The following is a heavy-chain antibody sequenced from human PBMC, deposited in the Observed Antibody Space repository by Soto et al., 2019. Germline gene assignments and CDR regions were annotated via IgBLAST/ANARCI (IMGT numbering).Heavy chain of an antibody. CDR1: GFTFSSYA. Sequence: EVQLLESGGGLVQPGGSLRLSCAASGFTFSSYAMSWVRQAPGKGLEWVSSIRGSGGSTQYADSVKGRFTISRDNSKNTLYLQMNSLRAKDTAVYCCAKERTYYYGSGSYHHYGMDVWGQGTTVTVSS. J-gene: IGHJ6*02. D-gene: IGHD3-10*01. CDR3: AKERTYYYGSGSYHHYGMDV. CDR2: IRGSGGST. V-gene: IGHV3-23*01.